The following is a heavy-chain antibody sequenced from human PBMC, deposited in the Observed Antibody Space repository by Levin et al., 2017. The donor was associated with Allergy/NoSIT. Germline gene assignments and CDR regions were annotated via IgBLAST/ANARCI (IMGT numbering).Heavy chain of an antibody. CDR2: ISSSSSSNT. CDR3: AREGAIGASALDAFDI. CDR1: GFKFSDYY. Sequence: GGSLRLSCAASGFKFSDYYMSWIRQAPGKGLEWVSYISSSSSSNTNYADSVKGRFTISRDNAKNSLYLQMNSLRAEDTAVYYCAREGAIGASALDAFDIWGPGTMVTVSP. J-gene: IGHJ3*02. V-gene: IGHV3-11*05. D-gene: IGHD6-13*01.